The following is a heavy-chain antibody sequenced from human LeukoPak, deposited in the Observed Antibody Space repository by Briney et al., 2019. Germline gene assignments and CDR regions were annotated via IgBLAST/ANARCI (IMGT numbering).Heavy chain of an antibody. Sequence: GGSLRLSCAASGFSLSDQFMDWVRQAPGKGLEWIGRSRNRANSHTTEYAASVKGRFTISRGDSGNLMYLQMNSLKIEDTAVYFCTRDGGNSGNTAFDIWAKGQRSPSLQ. D-gene: IGHD3-16*01. CDR2: SRNRANSHTT. J-gene: IGHJ3*02. V-gene: IGHV3-72*01. CDR1: GFSLSDQF. CDR3: TRDGGNSGNTAFDI.